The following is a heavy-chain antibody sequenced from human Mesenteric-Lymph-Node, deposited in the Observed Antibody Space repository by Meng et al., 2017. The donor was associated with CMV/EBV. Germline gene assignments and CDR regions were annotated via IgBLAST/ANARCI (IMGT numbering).Heavy chain of an antibody. J-gene: IGHJ4*02. CDR1: RTYY. V-gene: IGHV4-59*01. D-gene: IGHD2-2*01. CDR3: ARAAHCSSTSCSVFGSYYFDY. Sequence: RTYYWSGIRQPPGKGLEWIGYIYYSGSTNYNPSLKSRVTISVDTSKNQFSLKLNSVTTADTAVYYCARAAHCSSTSCSVFGSYYFDYWGQGTLVTVSS. CDR2: IYYSGST.